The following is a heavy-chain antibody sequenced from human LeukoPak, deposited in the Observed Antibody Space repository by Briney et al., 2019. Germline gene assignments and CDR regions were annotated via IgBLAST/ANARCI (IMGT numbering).Heavy chain of an antibody. J-gene: IGHJ2*01. CDR2: ITWNGVGT. CDR3: ARSMPTVTARFFDL. Sequence: GGSLRLSCAASGFTFDDYGMIWVRQAPGKGLEWVSYITWNGVGTAYADSMKGRFTVSRDNVKNSLFLQMDSLRAEDTALYYGARSMPTVTARFFDLWGRGTLVTVSS. CDR1: GFTFDDYG. D-gene: IGHD4-11*01. V-gene: IGHV3-20*04.